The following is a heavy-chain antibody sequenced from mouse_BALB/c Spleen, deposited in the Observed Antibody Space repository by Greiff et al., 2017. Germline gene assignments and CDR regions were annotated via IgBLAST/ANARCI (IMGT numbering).Heavy chain of an antibody. CDR3: ARSNWEDDY. CDR2: ISYDGSN. Sequence: DVKLQESGPGLVKPSQSLSLTCSVTGYSITSGYYWNWIRQFPGNKLEWMGYISYDGSNNYNPSLKNRISITRDTSKNQFFLKLNSVTTEDTATYYCARSNWEDDYWGQGTTLTVSS. CDR1: GYSITSGYY. V-gene: IGHV3-6*02. J-gene: IGHJ2*01. D-gene: IGHD4-1*01.